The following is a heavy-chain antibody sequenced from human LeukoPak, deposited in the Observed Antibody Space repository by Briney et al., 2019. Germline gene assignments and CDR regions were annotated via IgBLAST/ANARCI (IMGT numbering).Heavy chain of an antibody. V-gene: IGHV1-3*01. J-gene: IGHJ4*02. CDR2: INAGNGNT. D-gene: IGHD6-13*01. Sequence: ASVKVSCKASGYTFTSYAMHWVRQAPGQRLEWMGWINAGNGNTKYSQKFQGRVTITTDESTSTAYMELSSLRSEDTAVYYCATSRPGQQLVRPFDYWGQGTLVTVSS. CDR1: GYTFTSYA. CDR3: ATSRPGQQLVRPFDY.